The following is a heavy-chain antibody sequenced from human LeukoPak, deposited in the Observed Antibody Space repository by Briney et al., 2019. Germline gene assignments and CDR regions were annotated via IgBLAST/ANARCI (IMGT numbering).Heavy chain of an antibody. CDR1: GFTFSSYW. CDR3: AKDSRSTIFGFDY. D-gene: IGHD3-3*01. J-gene: IGHJ4*02. CDR2: ISGSGGST. Sequence: GGSLRLSCAASGFTFSSYWMSWVRQAPGKGLEWVSAISGSGGSTYYADSVKGRFTISRDNSKNTLYLQMNSLRAEDTAVYYCAKDSRSTIFGFDYWGQGTLVTVSS. V-gene: IGHV3-23*01.